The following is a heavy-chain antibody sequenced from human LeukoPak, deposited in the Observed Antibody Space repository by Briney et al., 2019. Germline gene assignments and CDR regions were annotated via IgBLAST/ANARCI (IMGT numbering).Heavy chain of an antibody. CDR2: IYTSGST. CDR3: ARQSAYDYVWGSYPKNYLDY. Sequence: SETLSLTCTVSGGSISSGSYYWRWIRQPAGKGLEWIGRIYTSGSTNYNPSLKSRVTIAVDTSKNQFSLKLSSVTAADTAMYYCARQSAYDYVWGSYPKNYLDYWGQGTLVTVSS. CDR1: GGSISSGSYY. J-gene: IGHJ4*02. V-gene: IGHV4-61*02. D-gene: IGHD3-16*02.